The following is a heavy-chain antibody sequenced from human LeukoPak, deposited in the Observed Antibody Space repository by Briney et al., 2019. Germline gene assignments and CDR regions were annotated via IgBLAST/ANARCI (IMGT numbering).Heavy chain of an antibody. Sequence: GGSLRLSCAASGFTFSDHYMDWVRQAPGKGLEWVGRTRNKANSYTTEYAASVKGRFTISRDDSKNSLYLQMNSLKTEDTAVYYCAREKVGARWFDPGGQGTLFTVSS. V-gene: IGHV3-72*01. J-gene: IGHJ5*02. CDR2: TRNKANSYTT. CDR3: AREKVGARWFDP. D-gene: IGHD1-26*01. CDR1: GFTFSDHY.